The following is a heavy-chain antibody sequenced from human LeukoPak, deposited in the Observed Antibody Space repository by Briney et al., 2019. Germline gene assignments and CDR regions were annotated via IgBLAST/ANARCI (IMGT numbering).Heavy chain of an antibody. V-gene: IGHV3-64*01. CDR3: ARDRDYGDYALAY. Sequence: PGGSLRLSCAASGFTFSSFSMHWVRQAPGKGLESVSAISSNGGSTYYANSVKGRFTISRDNSKNTLYLQMGSPRAEDTAVYYCARDRDYGDYALAYWGQGTLVTVSS. CDR2: ISSNGGST. J-gene: IGHJ4*02. D-gene: IGHD4-17*01. CDR1: GFTFSSFS.